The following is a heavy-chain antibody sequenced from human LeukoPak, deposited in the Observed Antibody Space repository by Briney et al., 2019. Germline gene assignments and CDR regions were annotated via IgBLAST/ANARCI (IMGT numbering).Heavy chain of an antibody. CDR2: ISSNGGNT. CDR1: GFTFSSYA. V-gene: IGHV3-23*01. D-gene: IGHD6-13*01. CDR3: AKEQRLYSSSPFDY. J-gene: IGHJ4*02. Sequence: GGSLRLSCAASGFTFSSYAMSWVRQAPGKGLEWVSAISSNGGNTYYADSVKGRFTISRDNSKNTLYVQMNSLRAEDTAVYYCAKEQRLYSSSPFDYWGQGTLVTVSS.